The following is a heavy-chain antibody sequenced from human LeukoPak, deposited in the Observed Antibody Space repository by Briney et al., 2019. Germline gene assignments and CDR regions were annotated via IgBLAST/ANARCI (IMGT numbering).Heavy chain of an antibody. D-gene: IGHD6-13*01. Sequence: GGSLRLSCAASGFTFSTYAMSWVRQAPGKGLEWVSIISGSGDNTYYADSMKGRFTISRDNSKNTLYLQMNSLRAEDTAVYYCAKAHSSSWYYFDYWGQGTLVTVSS. J-gene: IGHJ4*02. CDR3: AKAHSSSWYYFDY. CDR1: GFTFSTYA. CDR2: ISGSGDNT. V-gene: IGHV3-23*01.